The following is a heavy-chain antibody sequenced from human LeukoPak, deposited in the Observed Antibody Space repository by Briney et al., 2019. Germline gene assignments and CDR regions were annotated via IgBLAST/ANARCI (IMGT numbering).Heavy chain of an antibody. D-gene: IGHD3-3*01. CDR3: ATHWLYDFWSGYYGFDY. Sequence: PGGSLRLSCAASGFTVSSNYMSWVRQAPGKGLEWVSVIYSGGSTYYADSVKGRFTISRDNSKNTLYLQMNSLRAEDTAVYYCATHWLYDFWSGYYGFDYWGQGTLVTVSS. CDR1: GFTVSSNY. CDR2: IYSGGST. V-gene: IGHV3-66*01. J-gene: IGHJ4*02.